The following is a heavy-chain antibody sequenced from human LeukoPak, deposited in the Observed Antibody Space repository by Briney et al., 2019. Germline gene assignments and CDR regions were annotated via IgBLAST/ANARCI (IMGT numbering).Heavy chain of an antibody. V-gene: IGHV3-48*01. Sequence: PGGSLRLSCAASGFTFSSYSMNWVRQAPGKGLEWVSYISSSSNTIYYADSVKGRFTISRDNAKNSLYLQMSSLRAEDTAVYYCASLIPYYYHSNIYSPGDYWGQGTLVTVSS. D-gene: IGHD3-22*01. J-gene: IGHJ4*02. CDR1: GFTFSSYS. CDR2: ISSSSNTI. CDR3: ASLIPYYYHSNIYSPGDY.